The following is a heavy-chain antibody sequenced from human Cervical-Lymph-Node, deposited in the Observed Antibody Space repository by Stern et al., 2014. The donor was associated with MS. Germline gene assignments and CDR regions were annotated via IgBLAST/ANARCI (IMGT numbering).Heavy chain of an antibody. Sequence: VQLVQSGAEVKKPGESLKISCKLSGYSFTIYYIALVRQMPGKGLECMVVFYPYDADTSYSPSFQGQVTISADKSITTAYLQWSSLRASDTAMYYCARHVQGFDYWGQGTLVTVSS. CDR1: GYSFTIYY. CDR2: FYPYDADT. V-gene: IGHV5-51*01. J-gene: IGHJ4*02. CDR3: ARHVQGFDY.